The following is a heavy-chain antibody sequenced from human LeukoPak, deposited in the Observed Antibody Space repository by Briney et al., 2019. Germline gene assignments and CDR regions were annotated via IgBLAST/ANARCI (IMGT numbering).Heavy chain of an antibody. CDR1: GFTFSSYA. CDR3: ARDRDSSSYPDAFDI. CDR2: ISYDGSNK. J-gene: IGHJ3*02. Sequence: GGSLRLSCAASGFTFSSYAMHWVRQAPGKGLEWVAVISYDGSNKYYADSVKGRFTISRDNSKNTLYLQMNSLRAEDTAVYYCARDRDSSSYPDAFDIWGQGTMVTVSS. V-gene: IGHV3-30-3*01. D-gene: IGHD6-13*01.